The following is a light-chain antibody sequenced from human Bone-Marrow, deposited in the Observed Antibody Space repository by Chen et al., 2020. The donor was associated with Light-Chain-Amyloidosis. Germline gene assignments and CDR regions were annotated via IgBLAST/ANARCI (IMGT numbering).Light chain of an antibody. CDR3: QQSYSLPLT. CDR2: LAS. CDR1: HHIENY. J-gene: IGKJ4*02. V-gene: IGKV1-39*01. Sequence: DIRMTQPLSSLSASVGDKITISCRTSHHIENYLNWYQQKPGTAPKLLIFLASRLQSGVPSRFSGRGSGTSFTLTIDNLQPEDFATYYCQQSYSLPLTFGGGTKV.